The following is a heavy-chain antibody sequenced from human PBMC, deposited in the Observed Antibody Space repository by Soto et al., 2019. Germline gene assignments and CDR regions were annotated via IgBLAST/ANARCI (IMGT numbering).Heavy chain of an antibody. D-gene: IGHD5-12*01. CDR1: GGSISSGDYY. CDR3: ARARGIVATLIDY. J-gene: IGHJ4*02. V-gene: IGHV4-30-4*01. Sequence: QMQLQESGPGLVKPSQTLSLTCTVSGGSISSGDYYWSWIRQPPGKGLEWIGYIYYSGSTYYNPSLKSRVTISVDTSKNQFSLKLSSVTAADTAVYYCARARGIVATLIDYWGQGTLVTVSS. CDR2: IYYSGST.